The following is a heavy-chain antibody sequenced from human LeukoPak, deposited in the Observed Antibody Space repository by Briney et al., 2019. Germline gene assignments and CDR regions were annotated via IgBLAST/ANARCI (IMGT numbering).Heavy chain of an antibody. Sequence: SESLSLTCTVSGGSISSYYWSWVRQPPEKGLEWIGYIYYSGSTNYNPSLKSRVTISVDTSKNQFSLKLSSVTAADTAVYYCARWVVVAASGMDVWGQGTTVTVSS. V-gene: IGHV4-59*08. D-gene: IGHD2-15*01. CDR2: IYYSGST. CDR3: ARWVVVAASGMDV. J-gene: IGHJ6*02. CDR1: GGSISSYY.